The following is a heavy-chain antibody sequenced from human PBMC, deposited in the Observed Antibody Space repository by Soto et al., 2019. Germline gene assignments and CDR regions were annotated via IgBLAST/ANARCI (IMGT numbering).Heavy chain of an antibody. V-gene: IGHV4-59*01. CDR2: VYKSGGT. D-gene: IGHD6-19*01. Sequence: QVQLQESGPGLVKPSETLSLTCTVSGGSISTYYWSWLRQSPGKGLEWIGYVYKSGGTNYTPPLKGRVSISVDTSKNQFSLKLNSVTAADTAVYYCARGQQWLIPYFFDLWGQGTLVTVSS. CDR3: ARGQQWLIPYFFDL. CDR1: GGSISTYY. J-gene: IGHJ4*02.